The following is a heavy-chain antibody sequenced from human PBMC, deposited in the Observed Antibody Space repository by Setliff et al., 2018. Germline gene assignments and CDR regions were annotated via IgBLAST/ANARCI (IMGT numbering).Heavy chain of an antibody. V-gene: IGHV3-7*01. J-gene: IGHJ6*02. CDR3: TRDIVVFTDIDYYYSGMDV. D-gene: IGHD2-21*01. Sequence: GGSLRLSCAASGFTFSRYWMSWVRQAPGKGLEWVANIKQDGSEKYYVDSVKGRFTISRDNAKNTLSLQMNTLKAEDTAVYYCTRDIVVFTDIDYYYSGMDVWGQGTAVTVSS. CDR2: IKQDGSEK. CDR1: GFTFSRYW.